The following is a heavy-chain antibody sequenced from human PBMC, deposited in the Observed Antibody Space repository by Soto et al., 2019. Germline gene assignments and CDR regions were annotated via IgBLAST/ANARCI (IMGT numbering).Heavy chain of an antibody. CDR3: AKDAAPYYYGMDV. V-gene: IGHV3-23*01. CDR1: GFTFIGYA. J-gene: IGHJ6*02. CDR2: ISCGGRST. Sequence: GGSLRLSCAASGFTFIGYAMSWVRQAPGKGLEWVAAISCGGRSTFYADSVKGRVTSSRDNSKNTLYLQMNSLRAEDTAVYYCAKDAAPYYYGMDVWGQGTTVTVSS.